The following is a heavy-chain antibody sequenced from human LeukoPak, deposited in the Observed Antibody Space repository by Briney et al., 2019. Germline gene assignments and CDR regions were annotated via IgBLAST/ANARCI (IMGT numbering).Heavy chain of an antibody. J-gene: IGHJ1*01. CDR1: GYTFTNYG. CDR3: ARDKAVTTEVTQLFPH. Sequence: ASVKVSCKASGYTFTNYGISWVRQAPGQGLEWMGWISAYNGYTDYAQKLQFRVTMTTDTSTSTAYMELRSLRSDDTAVYYCARDKAVTTEVTQLFPHWGQGTPATVAS. D-gene: IGHD4-23*01. V-gene: IGHV1-18*01. CDR2: ISAYNGYT.